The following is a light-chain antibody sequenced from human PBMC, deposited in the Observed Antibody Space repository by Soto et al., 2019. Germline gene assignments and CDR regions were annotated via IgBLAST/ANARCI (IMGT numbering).Light chain of an antibody. J-gene: IGLJ1*01. V-gene: IGLV2-14*01. Sequence: QAVVTQPASVSGSPGQSITISCTGTSSDVGVYRYVSWFQQHPGKAPKLIIYEVSNRHSGISHRLSGSKSGNTASLTISGLQDEDEVDYYCCSYTRTNPPFIFGTGTKLTVL. CDR2: EVS. CDR3: CSYTRTNPPFI. CDR1: SSDVGVYRY.